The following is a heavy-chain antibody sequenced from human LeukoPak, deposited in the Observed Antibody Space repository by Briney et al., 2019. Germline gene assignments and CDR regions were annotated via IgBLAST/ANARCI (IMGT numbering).Heavy chain of an antibody. CDR2: IYYSGST. V-gene: IGHV4-59*08. J-gene: IGHJ6*02. CDR3: ARWWSPTHYYGMDV. Sequence: SETLSLTCTVSGGSISSYYWSWIRQPPGKGLEWIGYIYYSGSTNYNPSLKSRVTISVDTSKNQFSLKLSSVTAADTAVYYCARWWSPTHYYGMDVWGQGTTVTVSS. D-gene: IGHD2-15*01. CDR1: GGSISSYY.